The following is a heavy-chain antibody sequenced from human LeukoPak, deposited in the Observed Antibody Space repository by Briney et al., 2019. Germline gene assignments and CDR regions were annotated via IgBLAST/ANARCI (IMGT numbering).Heavy chain of an antibody. CDR3: ARVQGGGYRTADY. D-gene: IGHD6-19*01. J-gene: IGHJ4*02. CDR2: ILEDGSNQ. V-gene: IGHV3-30*04. CDR1: GFTFINYS. Sequence: GGSLRLSCTASGFTFINYSMNWVRQAPGKGLDWVAVILEDGSNQYYADSVKGRFTISRDNSKNTLFLQMNSLRGEDTAMYYCARVQGGGYRTADYWGQGTLVTVSS.